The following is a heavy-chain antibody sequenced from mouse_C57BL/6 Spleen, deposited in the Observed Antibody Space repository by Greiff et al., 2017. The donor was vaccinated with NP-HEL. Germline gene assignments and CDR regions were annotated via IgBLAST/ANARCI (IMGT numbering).Heavy chain of an antibody. V-gene: IGHV1-52*01. CDR3: ARLRDYGSSYYAMDY. CDR1: GYTFTSYW. CDR2: IDPSDSET. D-gene: IGHD1-1*01. J-gene: IGHJ4*01. Sequence: QVQLQQPGAELVRPGSSVKLSCKASGYTFTSYWMHWVKQRPIQGLEWIGNIDPSDSETHYNQKFKDKATLTVDKSSSTAYMQLSSLTSEDSAVYYCARLRDYGSSYYAMDYWGQGTSVTVSS.